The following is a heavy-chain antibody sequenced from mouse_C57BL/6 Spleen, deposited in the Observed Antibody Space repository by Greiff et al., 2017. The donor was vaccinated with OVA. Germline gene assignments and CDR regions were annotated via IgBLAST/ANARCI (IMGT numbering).Heavy chain of an antibody. CDR1: GYAFSSSW. CDR2: IYPGDGDT. D-gene: IGHD3-2*02. J-gene: IGHJ3*01. V-gene: IGHV1-82*01. Sequence: VKLQQSGPELVKPGASVKISCKASGYAFSSSWMNWVKQRPGKGLEWIGRIYPGDGDTNYNGKFKGKATLTADKSSSTAYMQLSSLTSEDSAVYFCAPTAQAPFAYWGQGTLVTVSA. CDR3: APTAQAPFAY.